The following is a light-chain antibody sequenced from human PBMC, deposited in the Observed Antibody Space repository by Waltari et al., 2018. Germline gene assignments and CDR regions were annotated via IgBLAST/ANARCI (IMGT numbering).Light chain of an antibody. CDR2: WAS. Sequence: VLTQSPDSLAVSRGARATINCRSSQNVFYKSTKKDYLAWYQQRPGQPPKLLIYWASTRESGVPDRFSGSGSGTDFTLTINGLQAEDMAVYYCQQYYDTPPTFGQGTRLEI. CDR3: QQYYDTPPT. CDR1: QNVFYKSTKKDY. V-gene: IGKV4-1*01. J-gene: IGKJ2*01.